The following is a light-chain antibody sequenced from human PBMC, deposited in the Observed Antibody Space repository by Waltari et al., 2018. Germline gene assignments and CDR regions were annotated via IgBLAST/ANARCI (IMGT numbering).Light chain of an antibody. CDR1: SSDVGLYKY. CDR2: EVS. CDR3: SSYAGSNTWV. J-gene: IGLJ3*02. V-gene: IGLV2-8*01. Sequence: QSALTQPPSASGSPGHSVTISCTGTSSDVGLYKYVPWYQQHPGKAPKVRIFEVSKRPSGVPDRFSASKSANTASLTVSGLQAADEADYYCSSYAGSNTWVFGGGTKLTVL.